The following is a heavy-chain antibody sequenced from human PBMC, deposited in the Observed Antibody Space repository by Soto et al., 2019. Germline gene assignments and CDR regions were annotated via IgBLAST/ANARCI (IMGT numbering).Heavy chain of an antibody. V-gene: IGHV3-74*01. D-gene: IGHD3-16*01. CDR2: INSDGSNI. CDR3: TRAAFLDY. J-gene: IGHJ4*02. CDR1: GFTFSSYW. Sequence: LRLSCAASGFTFSSYWMHWVRQAPGKGLVWVSRINSDGSNINYADSVKGRFTISRDNAKNTLYLQMNSLRAEDTAVYYCTRAAFLDYWGQGTLVTVSS.